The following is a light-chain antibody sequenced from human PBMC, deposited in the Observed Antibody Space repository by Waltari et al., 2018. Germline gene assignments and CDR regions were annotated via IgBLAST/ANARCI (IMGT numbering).Light chain of an antibody. CDR1: QSVGTY. CDR2: GAS. V-gene: IGKV3-15*01. CDR3: QQYNYWPLT. J-gene: IGKJ4*01. Sequence: EIVMTQSPATLSVSPGERATLSCRASQSVGTYLAWYQEKPGQGPRLLISGASIRATGITARFSGSGSGTEFTLTISSLQSEDFAVYYCQQYNYWPLTFGGGTKVEIK.